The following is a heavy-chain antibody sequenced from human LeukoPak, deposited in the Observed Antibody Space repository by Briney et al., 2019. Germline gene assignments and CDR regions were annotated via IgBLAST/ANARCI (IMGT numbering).Heavy chain of an antibody. CDR2: IYYSGST. Sequence: SETLSLTCTVSSGSISSSSYYWGWIRQPPGKGLEWIGSIYYSGSTYYNPSLKSRVTISVDTSKNQFSLKLSSVTAADTAVYYCARHFLSGWYLSDYYYMDVWGKGTTVTVSS. CDR3: ARHFLSGWYLSDYYYMDV. D-gene: IGHD6-19*01. CDR1: SGSISSSSYY. V-gene: IGHV4-39*01. J-gene: IGHJ6*03.